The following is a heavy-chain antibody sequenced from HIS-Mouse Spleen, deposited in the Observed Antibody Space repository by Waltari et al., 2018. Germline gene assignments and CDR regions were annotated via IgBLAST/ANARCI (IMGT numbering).Heavy chain of an antibody. CDR3: ARDRIAARPDAFDI. Sequence: QVQLVQSGAEVKKPGSSVKVSCKASGGTFRSYAISCVRQAPGQGLEWMGRILPILGIANYAQKFQGRVTITADKSTSTAYMELSSLRSEDTAVYYCARDRIAARPDAFDIWGQGTMVTVSS. J-gene: IGHJ3*02. V-gene: IGHV1-69*04. D-gene: IGHD6-6*01. CDR2: ILPILGIA. CDR1: GGTFRSYA.